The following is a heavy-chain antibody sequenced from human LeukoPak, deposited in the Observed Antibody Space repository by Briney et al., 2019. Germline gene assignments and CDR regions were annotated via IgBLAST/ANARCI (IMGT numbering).Heavy chain of an antibody. J-gene: IGHJ6*03. D-gene: IGHD7-27*01. V-gene: IGHV4-34*01. CDR2: IIHSGST. CDR3: ARGLTELGTAYYYYMDV. Sequence: SETLSLTCAVYGRSFSGYSWSWIRQSPGKGLEWIADIIHSGSTNYNSSLKSRVTISLDTSKNQFSLNLTSVTAADTAVYYCARGLTELGTAYYYYMDVWGKGTTVIVSS. CDR1: GRSFSGYS.